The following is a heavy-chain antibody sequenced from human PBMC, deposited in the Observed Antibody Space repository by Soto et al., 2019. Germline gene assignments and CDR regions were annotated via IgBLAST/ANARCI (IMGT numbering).Heavy chain of an antibody. CDR3: ARVNHCSSTSCYLPEYYYYYMDV. CDR2: ISSSSSYI. V-gene: IGHV3-21*01. J-gene: IGHJ6*03. D-gene: IGHD2-2*01. CDR1: GFTFSSYS. Sequence: GGSLRLSCAASGFTFSSYSMNWVRQAPGKGLEWVSSISSSSSYIYYADSVKGRFTISRDNAKNSLYLQMNSLRAEDTAVYYCARVNHCSSTSCYLPEYYYYYMDVWGKGTTVTVSS.